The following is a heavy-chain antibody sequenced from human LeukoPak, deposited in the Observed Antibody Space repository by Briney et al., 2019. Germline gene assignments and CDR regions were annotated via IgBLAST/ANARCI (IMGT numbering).Heavy chain of an antibody. CDR2: ISSRSSTI. D-gene: IGHD3-10*01. J-gene: IGHJ4*02. V-gene: IGHV3-48*01. Sequence: GGSLRLSCAASGFTFSSYEMNWVRQAPGKGLEWVSYISSRSSTIYYADSVKGRFTISRDNAKNSLYLQMNSLRAEDTAVYFCARDHYYGSDFDYWGQGTLVTVSS. CDR3: ARDHYYGSDFDY. CDR1: GFTFSSYE.